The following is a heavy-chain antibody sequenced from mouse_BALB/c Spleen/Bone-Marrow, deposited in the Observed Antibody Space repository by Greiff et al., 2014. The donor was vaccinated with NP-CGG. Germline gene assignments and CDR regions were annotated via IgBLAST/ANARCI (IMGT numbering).Heavy chain of an antibody. CDR1: GFNIKDTY. V-gene: IGHV14-3*02. CDR2: IDPANGNT. Sequence: DVKLQESGAELVKPGASVKLSCTASGFNIKDTYMHWVKQRPEQGLEWIGRIDPANGNTKYDPKFQGKATITADTSSNTAYLQLSSLTSEDTAVYYCATYYRYDRRFAYWGQGTLSLSLQ. J-gene: IGHJ3*01. CDR3: ATYYRYDRRFAY. D-gene: IGHD2-14*01.